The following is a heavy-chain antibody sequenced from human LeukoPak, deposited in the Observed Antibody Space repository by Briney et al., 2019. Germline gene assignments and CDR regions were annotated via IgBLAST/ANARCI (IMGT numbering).Heavy chain of an antibody. Sequence: GGSLRLSCAASGFTFSDYYMSWIRQAPGKGLEWVSYISSSSSYTNYADSVKGRFTISRDNAKNSLYLQMNSLRADDTAVYYCARVGYSGYDRIPTNFDYWGQGTLVTVSS. CDR2: ISSSSSYT. V-gene: IGHV3-11*05. D-gene: IGHD5-12*01. J-gene: IGHJ4*02. CDR3: ARVGYSGYDRIPTNFDY. CDR1: GFTFSDYY.